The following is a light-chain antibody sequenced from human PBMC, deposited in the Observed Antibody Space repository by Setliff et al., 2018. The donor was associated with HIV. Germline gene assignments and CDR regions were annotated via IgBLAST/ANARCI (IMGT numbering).Light chain of an antibody. CDR3: QSYDSSLSGPYV. CDR2: GNS. V-gene: IGLV1-40*01. CDR1: SSNIGAGYD. Sequence: QSVLTQPPSVSGAPGQRVTISCTGSSSNIGAGYDVHWYQQLPGTAPKLLIYGNSNRPSGAPDRFSGSKSGTSASLAITGLRAEDEADYYCQSYDSSLSGPYVFGTGTKVTVL. J-gene: IGLJ1*01.